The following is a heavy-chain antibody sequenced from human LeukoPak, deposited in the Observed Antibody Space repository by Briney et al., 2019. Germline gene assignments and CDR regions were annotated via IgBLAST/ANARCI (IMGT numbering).Heavy chain of an antibody. D-gene: IGHD7-27*01. Sequence: SETLSLTCTVSGGSISSYYWSWIRQPPGKGLEWIAYIYYNGSTNYNPSLKSRVTISVDTSKNQFSLKRISVTAADTAVYYCARGSRGDGAAFDIWGQGTMVTVSS. J-gene: IGHJ3*02. CDR2: IYYNGST. V-gene: IGHV4-59*01. CDR1: GGSISSYY. CDR3: ARGSRGDGAAFDI.